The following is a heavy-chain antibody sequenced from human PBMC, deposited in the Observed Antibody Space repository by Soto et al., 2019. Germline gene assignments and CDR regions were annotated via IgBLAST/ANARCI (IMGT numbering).Heavy chain of an antibody. V-gene: IGHV4-59*01. Sequence: QVQLQESGPGLVKPSETLSLTCTVSGGSISSYYWSWIRQPPGKGLEWIGYIYYSGSTNYNHSLKSRVPIAVATSKNQFSLKLSSVTAADTAVYDCASSSWYSSFGAFDYWGQGTLVTVSS. J-gene: IGHJ4*02. CDR1: GGSISSYY. CDR2: IYYSGST. CDR3: ASSSWYSSFGAFDY. D-gene: IGHD6-13*01.